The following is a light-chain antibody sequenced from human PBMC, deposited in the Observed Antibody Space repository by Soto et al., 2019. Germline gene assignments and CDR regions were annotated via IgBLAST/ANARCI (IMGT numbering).Light chain of an antibody. CDR2: DSS. CDR1: QSVSNN. V-gene: IGKV3-15*01. J-gene: IGKJ4*01. Sequence: EIVMTQSPATLSVSPWERATLSCRASQSVSNNLAWYQQKPGQAPRLLIYDSSTRATGIPARFSGSGSGTEFTLTISSLQSEDCAIYYCQQYHTWPITFGGGTKVDIK. CDR3: QQYHTWPIT.